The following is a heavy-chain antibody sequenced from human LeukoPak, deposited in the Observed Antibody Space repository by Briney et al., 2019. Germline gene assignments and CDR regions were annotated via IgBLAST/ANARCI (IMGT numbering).Heavy chain of an antibody. CDR2: ITSSGAV. CDR1: GFTLTSYG. CDR3: VKSPHASSSYFDY. J-gene: IGHJ4*02. D-gene: IGHD6-19*01. V-gene: IGHV3-21*01. Sequence: GESLRLSCAASGFTLTSYGMNWIRQAPVRGLEWVSSITSSGAVYYADSVKGRFTISRDNSKNTLFLQMSSLRAEDTAVYYCVKSPHASSSYFDYWGQGTLVTVSS.